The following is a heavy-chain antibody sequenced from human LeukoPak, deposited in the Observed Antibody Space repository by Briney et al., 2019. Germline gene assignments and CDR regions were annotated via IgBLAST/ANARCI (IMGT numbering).Heavy chain of an antibody. Sequence: PSETLSLTCTVSGYSISSGYYWGWIRQPPGKGLEWIGSIYHSGSTYYNPSLKSRVTISVDTSKNQFSLNLRSVTAADTAVYYCARDICGYNYGCFDSWGQGTLVTVSS. CDR1: GYSISSGYY. V-gene: IGHV4-38-2*02. D-gene: IGHD5-18*01. CDR2: IYHSGST. CDR3: ARDICGYNYGCFDS. J-gene: IGHJ4*02.